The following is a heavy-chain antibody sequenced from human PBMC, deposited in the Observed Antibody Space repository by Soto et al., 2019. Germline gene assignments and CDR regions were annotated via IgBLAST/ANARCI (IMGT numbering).Heavy chain of an antibody. D-gene: IGHD3-10*01. Sequence: QVQLVQSGAEVKKPGASVKVSCKASGYTFTGHYMHWVRQAPGQGLEWMGWINPNSVGTNYAQQFQGRVTMTRDTSSSTAYMELSRLRSDDTAVYYGAREPMVRDAHGFDIWGQGTMVTVSS. V-gene: IGHV1-2*02. CDR1: GYTFTGHY. J-gene: IGHJ3*02. CDR2: INPNSVGT. CDR3: AREPMVRDAHGFDI.